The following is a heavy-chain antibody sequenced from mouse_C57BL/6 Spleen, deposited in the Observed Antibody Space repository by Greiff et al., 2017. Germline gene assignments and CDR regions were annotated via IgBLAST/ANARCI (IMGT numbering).Heavy chain of an antibody. D-gene: IGHD4-1*01. CDR1: GYSFTGYY. CDR2: INPSTGGT. V-gene: IGHV1-42*01. Sequence: EVQLQESGPELVKPGASVKISCKASGYSFTGYYMNWVKQSPEKSLEWIGEINPSTGGTTYNQKFKAKATLTVDESSSTAYMQLKSLTSEDSAVYYCSRRDWDVNWYFDVWGTGTTVTVAS. J-gene: IGHJ1*03. CDR3: SRRDWDVNWYFDV.